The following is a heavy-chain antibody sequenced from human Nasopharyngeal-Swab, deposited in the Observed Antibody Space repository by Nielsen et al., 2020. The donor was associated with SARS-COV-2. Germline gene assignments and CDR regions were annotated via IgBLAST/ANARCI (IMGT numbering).Heavy chain of an antibody. D-gene: IGHD2-21*01. J-gene: IGHJ3*01. V-gene: IGHV1-2*05. CDR1: GYTFTDYS. Sequence: ASVKVSCKASGYTFTDYSIHWVRQAPGQGLEWMGRINPNSGDTNSAQKFQGRLTMTTDTSISTAYMELSRLTSDDPVVYYCARSGGVGIVAFDVWGQGTMVTVSS. CDR3: ARSGGVGIVAFDV. CDR2: INPNSGDT.